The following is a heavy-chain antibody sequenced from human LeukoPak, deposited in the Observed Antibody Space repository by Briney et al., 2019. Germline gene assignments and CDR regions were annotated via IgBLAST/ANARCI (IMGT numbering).Heavy chain of an antibody. J-gene: IGHJ4*02. CDR2: ICPGGTIT. Sequence: GGSLRLSCTASGFTFSNYCMHWVRQTPGKGLIWVSRICPGGTITNYADSVKGRFTISRDNAKNSLYLQMNSLRAEDTAVYYCASADYYDSSGYDYWGQGTLVTVSS. D-gene: IGHD3-22*01. CDR1: GFTFSNYC. V-gene: IGHV3-74*01. CDR3: ASADYYDSSGYDY.